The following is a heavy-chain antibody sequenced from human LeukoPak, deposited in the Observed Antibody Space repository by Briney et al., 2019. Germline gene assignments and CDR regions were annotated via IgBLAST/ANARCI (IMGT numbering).Heavy chain of an antibody. V-gene: IGHV1-46*01. J-gene: IGHJ4*02. CDR3: ATGAEDSSSPPSDY. Sequence: ASVKVSCKPSGYTFTSYYMHWVRQAPGQGLEWMGIINPSGGDTSYAQKFQGRVTTTRDPSTSTAYMELSSLRSEDTAVYYCATGAEDSSSPPSDYWGQGTLVTVSS. D-gene: IGHD6-6*01. CDR2: INPSGGDT. CDR1: GYTFTSYY.